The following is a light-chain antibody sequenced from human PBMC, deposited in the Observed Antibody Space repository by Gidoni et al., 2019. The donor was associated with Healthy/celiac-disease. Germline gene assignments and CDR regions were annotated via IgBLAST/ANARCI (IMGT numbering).Light chain of an antibody. J-gene: IGLJ2*01. CDR2: EVS. Sequence: QSALTQPASVSGSPGQSITISCTGTSSDVGGYNSVSWYHQHPGKAPNLMIYEVSNRPSGVSNRFSGSKSGTTPSLTISGLQAEDEADYYCSSYTSSSTVVFGGGTKLTVL. CDR1: SSDVGGYNS. V-gene: IGLV2-14*01. CDR3: SSYTSSSTVV.